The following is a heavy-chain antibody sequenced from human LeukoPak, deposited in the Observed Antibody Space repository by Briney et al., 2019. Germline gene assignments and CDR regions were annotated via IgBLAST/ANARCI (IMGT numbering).Heavy chain of an antibody. J-gene: IGHJ4*02. D-gene: IGHD3-10*01. CDR1: GGTFSSYA. V-gene: IGHV1-69*01. CDR2: IIPIFGTA. Sequence: SVKASCKASGGTFSSYAISWVRQAPGQGLEWMGGIIPIFGTANYAQKFQGRVTITADESTSTAYMELSSLRSEDTAVYYCARREYGFGEPGGFDYWGQGTLVTVSS. CDR3: ARREYGFGEPGGFDY.